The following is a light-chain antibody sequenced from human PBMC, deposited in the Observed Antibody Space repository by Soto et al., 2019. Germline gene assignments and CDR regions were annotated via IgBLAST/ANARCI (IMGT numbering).Light chain of an antibody. CDR1: QSIRTE. V-gene: IGKV1-6*01. J-gene: IGKJ1*01. CDR2: GAS. Sequence: AIQMTQSPSSLYASVGDRVTITCRASQSIRTELGWYQQKPGKAPRLLIYGASTLQGGVPSRFSGSGSGTDFTLTISSLQPEDFATYYCLQDNSYPRTFGQGTKVEIK. CDR3: LQDNSYPRT.